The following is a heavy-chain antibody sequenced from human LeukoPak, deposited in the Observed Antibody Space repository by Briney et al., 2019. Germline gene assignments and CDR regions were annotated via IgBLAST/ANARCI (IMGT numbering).Heavy chain of an antibody. J-gene: IGHJ4*02. Sequence: PSETLSLTCTVSGGSISSYYWSWVRQPPGKGGERGGYIYYSGSTNYNPSLKRGVTISVDTSKNKFSLKRRSVTAAGTAVYYCARVGSTATTPHYYDYWGQGILVTVSS. V-gene: IGHV4-59*01. D-gene: IGHD4-17*01. CDR3: ARVGSTATTPHYYDY. CDR2: IYYSGST. CDR1: GGSISSYY.